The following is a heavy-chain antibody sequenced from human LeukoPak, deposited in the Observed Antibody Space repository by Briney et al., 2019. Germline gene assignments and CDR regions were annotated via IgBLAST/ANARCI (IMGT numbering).Heavy chain of an antibody. CDR3: AKRSDYGGNGNYFDY. J-gene: IGHJ4*02. D-gene: IGHD4-23*01. CDR1: GFTFSSYG. Sequence: SGGPLRLFCAPSGFTFSSYGMSWVRQAPGKAREWVSTISGGDTNTYYAESVEGRFTISRDNFKNTLYLQMNSLRAEDTALYYCAKRSDYGGNGNYFDYWGQGIPVTVSS. CDR2: ISGGDTNT. V-gene: IGHV3-23*01.